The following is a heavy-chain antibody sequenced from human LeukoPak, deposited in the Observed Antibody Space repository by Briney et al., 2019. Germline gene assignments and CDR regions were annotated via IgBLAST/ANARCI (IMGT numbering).Heavy chain of an antibody. CDR1: GGSFSGYY. CDR2: INHSGST. J-gene: IGHJ6*03. D-gene: IGHD3-3*01. CDR3: ARGPRLSYYDFWSGYNGAYYYYYMDV. V-gene: IGHV4-34*01. Sequence: SETLSLTCAVYGGSFSGYYWSWIRQPPGKGLEWIGGINHSGSTNYNPSLKSRVTISVDTSKNQFSLKLSSVTAADTAVYYCARGPRLSYYDFWSGYNGAYYYYYMDVWGKGTTVTVSS.